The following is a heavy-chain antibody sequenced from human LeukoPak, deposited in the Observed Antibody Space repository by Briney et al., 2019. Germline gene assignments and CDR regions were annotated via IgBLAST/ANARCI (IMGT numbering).Heavy chain of an antibody. V-gene: IGHV3-48*01. J-gene: IGHJ3*02. CDR1: GFTFSSYS. CDR3: TTPWEWLFWTDAFDI. CDR2: ISSSSSTI. D-gene: IGHD3-3*01. Sequence: GGSLRLSCAASGFTFSSYSMNWVRQAPGKGLEWVSYISSSSSTIYYADSVKGRFTISRDNAKNSLYLQMNSLRAEDTAVYYCTTPWEWLFWTDAFDIWGQGTMVTVSS.